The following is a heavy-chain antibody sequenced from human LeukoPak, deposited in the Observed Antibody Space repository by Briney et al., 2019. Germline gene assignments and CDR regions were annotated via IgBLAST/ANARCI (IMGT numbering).Heavy chain of an antibody. CDR2: ISFDGSNR. V-gene: IGHV3-30*18. Sequence: PGRSLRLSCAPSGFTFSSYGMHWVRQAPGKGLEWVAVISFDGSNRYYTDSVKGRFTISRDNAKNSLYLQMNSLRAEDTALYYCAKTGSRAGTWYYFDYWGQGTLVTVSS. J-gene: IGHJ4*02. CDR3: AKTGSRAGTWYYFDY. CDR1: GFTFSSYG. D-gene: IGHD6-19*01.